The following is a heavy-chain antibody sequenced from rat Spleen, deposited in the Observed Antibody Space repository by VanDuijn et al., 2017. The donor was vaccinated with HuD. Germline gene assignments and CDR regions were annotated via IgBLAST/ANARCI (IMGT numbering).Heavy chain of an antibody. J-gene: IGHJ1*01. D-gene: IGHD1-8*01. CDR3: ATVGTVADWYFDF. CDR1: GFTFSNYD. V-gene: IGHV5S23*01. Sequence: EVQLVESGGGLVQPGRSLKLSCAASGFTFSNYDMAWVRQAPTKGLEWVDSISPRGDITYYSDSVKGRFTISRDNGQNTQYLQMDSLRSEDTATYYCATVGTVADWYFDFWGPGTMVTVSS. CDR2: ISPRGDIT.